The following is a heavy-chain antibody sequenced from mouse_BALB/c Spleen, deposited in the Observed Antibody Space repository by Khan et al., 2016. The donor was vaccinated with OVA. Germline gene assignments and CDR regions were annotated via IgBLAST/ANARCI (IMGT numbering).Heavy chain of an antibody. CDR3: ARPYYADY. CDR1: GYTFRSYW. D-gene: IGHD2-10*01. J-gene: IGHJ2*01. V-gene: IGHV1-9*01. CDR2: ILPGTGST. Sequence: QMQLEESGAELMKPGASVKISCKATGYTFRSYWMEWVKQRPGHGLEWIGEILPGTGSTNYNEKFKGKATFTADTSSNTAYMQLSSLTSEDSAVYYCARPYYADYWGQGTTLTVSS.